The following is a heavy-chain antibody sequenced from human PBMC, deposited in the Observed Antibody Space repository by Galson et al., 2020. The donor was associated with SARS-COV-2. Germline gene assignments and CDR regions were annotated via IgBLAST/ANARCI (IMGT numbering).Heavy chain of an antibody. CDR3: ARLSYCSGGSCQSKGGDNWFDP. CDR2: IYPGDSDT. Sequence: GESLKISCKGSGYSFTSYWIGWVRQMPGKGLEWMGIIYPGDSDTRYSPSFQGQVTISADKSISTAYLQWSSLKASDTAMYYCARLSYCSGGSCQSKGGDNWFDPWGQGTLVTVSS. J-gene: IGHJ5*02. CDR1: GYSFTSYW. V-gene: IGHV5-51*01. D-gene: IGHD2-15*01.